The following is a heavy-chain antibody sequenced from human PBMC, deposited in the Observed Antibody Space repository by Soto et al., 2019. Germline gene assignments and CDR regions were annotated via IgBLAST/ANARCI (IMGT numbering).Heavy chain of an antibody. J-gene: IGHJ4*02. CDR3: AKRSSSSTFDY. D-gene: IGHD6-6*01. CDR2: ISGSDDST. Sequence: EVQLLESGGGLVQPGESLRLSCAASGFTFSSYAMSWVRQAPGKGLEWVSVISGSDDSTYYADSVKGRFTISRDNSKNTLYLQMISLRAEDTAVYYCAKRSSSSTFDYWGQGTLVTVSS. CDR1: GFTFSSYA. V-gene: IGHV3-23*01.